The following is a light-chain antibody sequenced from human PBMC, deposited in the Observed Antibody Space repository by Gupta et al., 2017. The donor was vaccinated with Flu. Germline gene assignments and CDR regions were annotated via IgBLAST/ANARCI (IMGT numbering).Light chain of an antibody. CDR3: QQYNAGPPLFT. J-gene: IGKJ3*01. Sequence: EIVMTQSPATLSVSPGERVTLSCRASQSVSFRLAWYQQKPGQAPRRLIYNTFTRAAGVPARFSGSGSGTEFTLTISSPQSEDFGIYYCQQYNAGPPLFTFGPGTKVHIK. V-gene: IGKV3-15*01. CDR1: QSVSFR. CDR2: NTF.